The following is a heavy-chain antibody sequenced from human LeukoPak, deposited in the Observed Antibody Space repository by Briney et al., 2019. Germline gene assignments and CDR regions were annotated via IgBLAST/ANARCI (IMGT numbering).Heavy chain of an antibody. Sequence: GGSLRLSCAASGFTVSSNYMSWVRQAPGKGLEWVSVIYSGGSTYYADSVKGRFTISRDNSKNTLYLQMNSLRAEDTAVYYCAVRIAARPYAFDIWGQGTMVTVSS. CDR1: GFTVSSNY. CDR3: AVRIAARPYAFDI. D-gene: IGHD6-6*01. V-gene: IGHV3-53*01. CDR2: IYSGGST. J-gene: IGHJ3*02.